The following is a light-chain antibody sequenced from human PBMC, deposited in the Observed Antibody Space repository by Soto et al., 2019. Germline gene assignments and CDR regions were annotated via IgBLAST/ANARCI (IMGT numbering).Light chain of an antibody. CDR1: SGHSSYA. J-gene: IGLJ2*01. CDR3: QTWGTGTL. CDR2: LNSDGSH. V-gene: IGLV4-69*01. Sequence: QPVLTQSPSASASLGASVKLTCTLSSGHSSYAIAWHQQQPEKGPRYLMKLNSDGSHSKGDGIPDRFSGSSSGAERYLTIFSLQSEDEADYYCQTWGTGTLFGGGTQLTVL.